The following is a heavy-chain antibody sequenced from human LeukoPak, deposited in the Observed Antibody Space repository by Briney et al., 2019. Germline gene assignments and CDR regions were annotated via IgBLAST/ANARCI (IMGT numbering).Heavy chain of an antibody. D-gene: IGHD6-19*01. V-gene: IGHV3-21*01. CDR1: GFTFSSYS. CDR3: ARAEYSSGWYPSRFDY. CDR2: ISGSGGST. J-gene: IGHJ4*02. Sequence: GGSLRLSCAASGFTFSSYSMNWVRKAPGKALEWVSAISGSGGSTYYADSSKGRFTTSRANAKNSPSLQMNSLRARAPAVNYFARAEYSSGWYPSRFDYWGQGTLVTVSS.